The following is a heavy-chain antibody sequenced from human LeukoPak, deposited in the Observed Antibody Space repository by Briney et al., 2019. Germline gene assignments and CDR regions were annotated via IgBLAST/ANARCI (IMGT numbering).Heavy chain of an antibody. CDR3: AKGRDGYTDNWFDP. CDR2: ISGSGGST. Sequence: PGGSLRLSCAASGFTFSSYAMSWVRQAPGKGLGWVSAISGSGGSTYYADSVKGRFTISRDNSKNTLYLQMNSLRAEDTAVYYCAKGRDGYTDNWFDPWGQGTLVTVSS. CDR1: GFTFSSYA. V-gene: IGHV3-23*01. J-gene: IGHJ5*02. D-gene: IGHD5-24*01.